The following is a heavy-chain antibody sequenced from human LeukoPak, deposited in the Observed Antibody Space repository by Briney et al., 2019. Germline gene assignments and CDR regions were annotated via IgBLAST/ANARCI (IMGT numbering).Heavy chain of an antibody. CDR3: ARDNLAYGRHWYGSGSYSLLFDY. D-gene: IGHD3-10*01. Sequence: GASVKVSCKASGYTFTSYCFSWVRQAPGQGLEWMGWISGYSGDTNYAQNLQGRVIMTTDTSAITAYMELRSLRSDATVVYYCARDNLAYGRHWYGSGSYSLLFDYWGQGTLVTVSS. V-gene: IGHV1-18*01. CDR1: GYTFTSYC. CDR2: ISGYSGDT. J-gene: IGHJ4*02.